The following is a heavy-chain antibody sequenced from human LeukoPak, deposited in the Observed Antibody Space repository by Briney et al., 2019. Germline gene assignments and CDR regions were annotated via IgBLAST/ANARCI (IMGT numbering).Heavy chain of an antibody. CDR2: INHSGST. J-gene: IGHJ6*02. CDR3: ARSVTGTTTVTYYYGMDV. D-gene: IGHD1-20*01. V-gene: IGHV4-34*01. CDR1: GGSFSGYY. Sequence: PSETLSLTCAVYGGSFSGYYWSWIRQPPGKGLEWIGEINHSGSTNYNPSLKSRVTISVDTSKNQFSLKLSSVTAADTAVYYCARSVTGTTTVTYYYGMDVWGQGTTVTVSS.